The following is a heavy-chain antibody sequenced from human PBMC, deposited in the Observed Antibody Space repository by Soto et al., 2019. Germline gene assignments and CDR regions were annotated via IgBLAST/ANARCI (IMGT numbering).Heavy chain of an antibody. D-gene: IGHD3-16*02. Sequence: QVQLVESGGGVVQPGRSLRLSCAASGFTFSTYGMHWVRQAPGKGLEWVAVIWFDGSSEYYADSVRGRFTISRDNSNNTVYLQMSSVRVEDTAMYYCARGQAWGNFRLKFYYSYIDVWGKGTTVTVSS. V-gene: IGHV3-33*01. J-gene: IGHJ6*03. CDR3: ARGQAWGNFRLKFYYSYIDV. CDR2: IWFDGSSE. CDR1: GFTFSTYG.